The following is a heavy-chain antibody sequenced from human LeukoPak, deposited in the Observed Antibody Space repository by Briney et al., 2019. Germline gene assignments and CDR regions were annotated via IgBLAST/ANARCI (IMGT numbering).Heavy chain of an antibody. CDR1: GFTFNSYA. V-gene: IGHV3-23*01. Sequence: PGGSLRLSCAASGFTFNSYAMSWVRQAPGKGLEWVSGISGSGSNIYYADSVKGRFTISRDNSKNTLYLQMNSLRAEDTAVYYCARYGSSWTVPLDYWGQGTLVTVSS. CDR2: ISGSGSNI. CDR3: ARYGSSWTVPLDY. D-gene: IGHD6-13*01. J-gene: IGHJ4*02.